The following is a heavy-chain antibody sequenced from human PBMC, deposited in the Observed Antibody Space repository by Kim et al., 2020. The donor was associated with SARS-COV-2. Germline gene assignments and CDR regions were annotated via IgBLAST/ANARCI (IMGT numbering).Heavy chain of an antibody. J-gene: IGHJ3*02. CDR1: GFTFSDYY. Sequence: GGSLRLSCAASGFTFSDYYMSWIRQAPGKGLEWVSYISSSGSTIYYADSVKGRFTISRDNAKNSLYLQMNSLRAEDTAVYYCARDRYSSGWVRGAFDIWGQGTMVTVSS. CDR3: ARDRYSSGWVRGAFDI. D-gene: IGHD6-19*01. V-gene: IGHV3-11*01. CDR2: ISSSGSTI.